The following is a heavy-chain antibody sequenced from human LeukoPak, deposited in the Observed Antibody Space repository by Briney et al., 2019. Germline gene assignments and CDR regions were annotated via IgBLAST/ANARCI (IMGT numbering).Heavy chain of an antibody. CDR2: ISYDGSNK. CDR1: GFTFSSYG. CDR3: AKSPFDY. J-gene: IGHJ4*02. Sequence: GGSLRLSCAASGFTFSSYGMHWVRQAPGKGLEWVAVISYDGSNKYYADSVKGRFTISRDNSKNTLYLQMNSLRAEDTAVYYCAKSPFDYWGQETLVTVSS. V-gene: IGHV3-30*18.